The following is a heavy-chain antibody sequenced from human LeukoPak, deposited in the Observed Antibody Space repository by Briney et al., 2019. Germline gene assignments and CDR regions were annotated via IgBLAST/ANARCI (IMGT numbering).Heavy chain of an antibody. V-gene: IGHV3-30*02. D-gene: IGHD3-3*01. CDR3: ARDFYDFWSESYYYYYMDV. CDR2: IRYDGSRK. CDR1: GFTFSSYE. J-gene: IGHJ6*03. Sequence: PGGSLRLSCAASGFTFSSYEMNWVRQAPGKGLEWVSFIRYDGSRKYYADSVKGRFTISRDNSKNTLYLQMNSLRAEDTAVYYCARDFYDFWSESYYYYYMDVWGKGTTVTVSS.